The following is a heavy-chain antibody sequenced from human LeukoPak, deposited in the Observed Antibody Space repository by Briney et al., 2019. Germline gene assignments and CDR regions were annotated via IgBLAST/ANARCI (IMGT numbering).Heavy chain of an antibody. CDR3: TRRSDRQGVTTSFDY. V-gene: IGHV4-39*01. J-gene: IGHJ4*02. Sequence: PSETLSLTCTVSGGSISSSGYYRGWIRQPPGKGLEWIGTIYYSGSTYYNPSLKSRVTISVDTSKNQVSLKLSSVTATDTVVYYCTRRSDRQGVTTSFDYWGQGTLVTVSS. D-gene: IGHD1-26*01. CDR2: IYYSGST. CDR1: GGSISSSGYY.